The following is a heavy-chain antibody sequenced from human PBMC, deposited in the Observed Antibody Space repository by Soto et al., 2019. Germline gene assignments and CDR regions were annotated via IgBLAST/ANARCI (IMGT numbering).Heavy chain of an antibody. Sequence: GESLKISCAASGFTFSSYAMSWVRQAPGKGLEWVSAISGSGGSTYYADSVKGRFTISRDNSKNTLYLQMNSLRAEDTAVYYCAKDLRYYDILTGYYSRTDRDFNYFDYWGQGTLVTVSS. V-gene: IGHV3-23*01. J-gene: IGHJ4*02. CDR2: ISGSGGST. CDR1: GFTFSSYA. CDR3: AKDLRYYDILTGYYSRTDRDFNYFDY. D-gene: IGHD3-9*01.